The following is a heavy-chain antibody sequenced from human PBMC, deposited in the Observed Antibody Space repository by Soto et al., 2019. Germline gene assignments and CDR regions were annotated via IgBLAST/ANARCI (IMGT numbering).Heavy chain of an antibody. Sequence: PGGSLRLSCAASGFTFSSYAMSWVRQAPGKGLEWVSAISGSGGSTYYADSVKGRFTISRDNSKNTLYLQMNGLRAEDTAVYYCAKDIALTTARSFDYWGQGTLVTLSS. CDR3: AKDIALTTARSFDY. CDR1: GFTFSSYA. V-gene: IGHV3-23*01. J-gene: IGHJ4*02. CDR2: ISGSGGST. D-gene: IGHD2-8*01.